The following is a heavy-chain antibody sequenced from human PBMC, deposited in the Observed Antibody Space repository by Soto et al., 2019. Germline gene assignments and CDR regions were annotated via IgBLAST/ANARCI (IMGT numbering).Heavy chain of an antibody. CDR2: IYHSGST. CDR3: ARALKLVVDGGNWFDP. D-gene: IGHD2-15*01. Sequence: QLQLQESGSGLVKPSQTLSLTCAVSGGSISSGGYSWRWIRQPPGKGLEWIGYIYHSGSTYYNPSLKSRVTISVDRSKNQFSLKLSSVTAADTAVYYCARALKLVVDGGNWFDPWGQGTLVTVSS. J-gene: IGHJ5*02. V-gene: IGHV4-30-2*01. CDR1: GGSISSGGYS.